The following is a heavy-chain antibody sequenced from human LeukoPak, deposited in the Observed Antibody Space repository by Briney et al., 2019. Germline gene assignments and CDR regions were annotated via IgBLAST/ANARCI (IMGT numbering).Heavy chain of an antibody. Sequence: GGSLRLSCAASGFTFSSYWMSWVRQAPGKGLEWVSSISSSSSYIYYADSVKGRFTISRDNAKNSLYLQMNSLRAEDTAVYYCARRDCSGGSCYSDYWGQGTLVTVSS. CDR3: ARRDCSGGSCYSDY. CDR2: ISSSSSYI. D-gene: IGHD2-15*01. J-gene: IGHJ4*02. V-gene: IGHV3-21*01. CDR1: GFTFSSYW.